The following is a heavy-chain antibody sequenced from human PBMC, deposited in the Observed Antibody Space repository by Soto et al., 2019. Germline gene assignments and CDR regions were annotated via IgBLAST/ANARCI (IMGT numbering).Heavy chain of an antibody. J-gene: IGHJ5*02. V-gene: IGHV1-24*01. CDR1: GYTLTELS. CDR2: FDPEDGET. CDR3: ESDYYDSSGYPS. D-gene: IGHD3-22*01. Sequence: ASVKVSCRVSGYTLTELSMHWVRQAPGKGLEWMGGFDPEDGETIYAQKFQGRVTMTEDTSTDTAYMELSSLRSEDTAVYYCESDYYDSSGYPSWGQGSQVPVSS.